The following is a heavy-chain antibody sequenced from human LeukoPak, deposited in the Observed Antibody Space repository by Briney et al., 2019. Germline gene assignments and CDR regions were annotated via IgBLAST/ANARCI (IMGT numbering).Heavy chain of an antibody. Sequence: SGPALVKPTQTLTLTCTFSGFSLSTSGMCVSWIRQPPGKALEWLARIDRDDDKYYSTSLKTRLTISKDTSKNQVVLTMTNMDPVDTATYYCARDSSSWYQTGLDYWGQGTLVTVSS. J-gene: IGHJ4*02. V-gene: IGHV2-70*11. CDR3: ARDSSSWYQTGLDY. CDR2: IDRDDDK. D-gene: IGHD6-13*01. CDR1: GFSLSTSGMC.